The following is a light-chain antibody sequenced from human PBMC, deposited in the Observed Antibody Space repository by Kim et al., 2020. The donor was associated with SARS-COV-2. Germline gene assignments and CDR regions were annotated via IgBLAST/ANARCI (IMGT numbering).Light chain of an antibody. V-gene: IGKV1-39*01. J-gene: IGKJ4*01. CDR1: PSISTN. CDR3: QQSNSTPLT. CDR2: AAS. Sequence: SASVGDRVTITCRASPSISTNLNWYQQKSGQAPKLLIYAASSLQGGVPSRFSGSGSGTDFTLTISSLQPEDSATYYCQQSNSTPLTFGGGTRVEI.